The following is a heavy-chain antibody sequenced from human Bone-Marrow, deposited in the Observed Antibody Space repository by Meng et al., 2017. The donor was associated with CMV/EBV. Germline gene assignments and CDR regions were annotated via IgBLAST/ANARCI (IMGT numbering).Heavy chain of an antibody. V-gene: IGHV3-30*02. CDR1: GFMFTNYG. Sequence: GGSLRLSCAASGFMFTNYGMHWVRQAPGKGLEWVAFIQFDDSYKYYAESVKGRFTISRDNSKNTLSLQMNSLSAEDTAVYYCARDGGRDGYNFALDIWAQGTMVTVSS. CDR2: IQFDDSYK. D-gene: IGHD5-24*01. J-gene: IGHJ3*02. CDR3: ARDGGRDGYNFALDI.